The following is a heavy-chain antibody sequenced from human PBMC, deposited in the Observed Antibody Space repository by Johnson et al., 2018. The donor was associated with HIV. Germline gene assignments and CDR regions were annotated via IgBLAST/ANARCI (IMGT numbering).Heavy chain of an antibody. CDR1: GFTFSDYY. J-gene: IGHJ3*01. CDR2: ITTSGSTI. V-gene: IGHV3-11*04. CDR3: ARGSGSAYYWENAFDF. D-gene: IGHD3-22*01. Sequence: QVQLVESGGGLVKPGGSLRLSCAASGFTFSDYYMSWIRQAPGKGLEWISYITTSGSTIYYADSVKGRFSISRDNGKNSLYLQMNSLRAEDTALYYCARGSGSAYYWENAFDFWGQGTMVTVSS.